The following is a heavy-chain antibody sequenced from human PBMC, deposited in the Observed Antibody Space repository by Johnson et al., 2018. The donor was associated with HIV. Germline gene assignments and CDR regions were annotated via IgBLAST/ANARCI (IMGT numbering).Heavy chain of an antibody. V-gene: IGHV3-13*01. CDR3: AKGGPDAFDI. D-gene: IGHD1-26*01. Sequence: EVHLVESGGGLVQPGGSLRLSCAASGFTFSSYDMHWVRQTTGKGLEWVSTIGTAGDTYYPGSVKGRFTISRENAKNSLYLQMNSLRAGDTAVYYCAKGGPDAFDIWGQGTMVTVSS. J-gene: IGHJ3*02. CDR2: IGTAGDT. CDR1: GFTFSSYD.